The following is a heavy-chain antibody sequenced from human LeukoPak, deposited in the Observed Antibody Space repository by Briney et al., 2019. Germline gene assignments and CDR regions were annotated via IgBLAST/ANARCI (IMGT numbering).Heavy chain of an antibody. J-gene: IGHJ4*02. CDR3: AKSPDDILTGYYLDYFDY. Sequence: GGSLRLSCAASGFTFSSYAMHWVRQAPGKGLEWVSAISGSGGSTYYADSVKGRFTISRDNSKNTLYLQMNSLRAEDTAVYYCAKSPDDILTGYYLDYFDYWGQGTLVTVSS. CDR2: ISGSGGST. V-gene: IGHV3-23*01. D-gene: IGHD3-9*01. CDR1: GFTFSSYA.